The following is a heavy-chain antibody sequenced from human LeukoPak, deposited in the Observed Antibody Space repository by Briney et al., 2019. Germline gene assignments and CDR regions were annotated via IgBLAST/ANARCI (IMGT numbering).Heavy chain of an antibody. D-gene: IGHD3-22*01. CDR3: ARTPYYDSTYFDY. CDR1: GFTVNSNY. CDR2: IYTGGTT. V-gene: IGHV3-66*01. J-gene: IGHJ4*02. Sequence: GGSLRLSCAASGFTVNSNYMSWVRQAPGKGLEWVSAIYTGGTTYYAGSVKGRFTISRDNSKNTLFLQMNSLRAEDTALYYCARTPYYDSTYFDYWGQGTLVTVSS.